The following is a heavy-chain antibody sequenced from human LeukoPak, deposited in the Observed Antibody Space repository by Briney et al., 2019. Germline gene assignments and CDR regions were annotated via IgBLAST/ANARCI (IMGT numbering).Heavy chain of an antibody. CDR2: INHSGST. J-gene: IGHJ4*02. CDR3: ASFTVRHVSDY. Sequence: SETLSLTCAVYGGSFSGYYWSWIRQPPGKGLEWIGEINHSGSTNYNPSLKSRVTISVDTSKNQFSLKLSCVSAADTAVYYCASFTVRHVSDYWGQGTLVTVSS. CDR1: GGSFSGYY. D-gene: IGHD3-10*01. V-gene: IGHV4-34*01.